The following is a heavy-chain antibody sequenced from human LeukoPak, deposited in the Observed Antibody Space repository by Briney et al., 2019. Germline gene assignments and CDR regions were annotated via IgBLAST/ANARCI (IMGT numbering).Heavy chain of an antibody. CDR2: INPNSGGT. J-gene: IGHJ4*02. V-gene: IGHV1-2*02. CDR1: GYTFTGYY. D-gene: IGHD2-15*01. Sequence: GASVKVSCKASGYTFTGYYMHWVRQAPGQGLEWMGWINPNSGGTNHAQNFQGRVTLTRDTSISTAYMELSSLRSDDSALYYCAGEYCSGGTCRQGFDYWGQGTLVTVSS. CDR3: AGEYCSGGTCRQGFDY.